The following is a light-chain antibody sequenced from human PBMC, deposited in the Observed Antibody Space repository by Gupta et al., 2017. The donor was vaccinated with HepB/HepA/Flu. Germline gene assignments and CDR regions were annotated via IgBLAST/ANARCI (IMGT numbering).Light chain of an antibody. V-gene: IGKV1D-12*01. Sequence: DIQMTQSPSSVSASVGDRVTITCRASQGIRTSLAWYQQRPGRAPNLLIYAASTLQSGVPSRFSGSGSGTDFTLTISDLQPEDFATYYCQQADSFPITFGQGTPLEIK. CDR1: QGIRTS. CDR2: AAS. J-gene: IGKJ5*01. CDR3: QQADSFPIT.